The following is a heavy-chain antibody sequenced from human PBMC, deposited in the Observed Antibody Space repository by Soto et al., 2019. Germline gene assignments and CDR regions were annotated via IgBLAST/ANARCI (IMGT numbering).Heavy chain of an antibody. CDR3: ARGPDYGDYYGYYGMDV. D-gene: IGHD4-17*01. CDR1: GYTFTGYY. Sequence: ASVKVSCKASGYTFTGYYMHWVRQAPGQGLEWMGWINPNSGGTNYAQKFQGWVTMTRDTSISTAYMELSRLRSDDTAVYYCARGPDYGDYYGYYGMDVWGRGTTVTVSS. J-gene: IGHJ6*02. V-gene: IGHV1-2*04. CDR2: INPNSGGT.